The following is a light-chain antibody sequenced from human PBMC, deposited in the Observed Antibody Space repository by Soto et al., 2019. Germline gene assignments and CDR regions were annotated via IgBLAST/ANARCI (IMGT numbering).Light chain of an antibody. CDR3: CSFAGSGTGV. V-gene: IGLV2-23*02. Sequence: QYVLTQPASVSGSPGQSIAISCTGTSGDIGTYNLVSWYQQHPGKAPKLMISEVNKRPSGVSDRFSGSKSGDTASLTISRLRTEDEADYYCCSFAGSGTGVFGAGTKLTVL. CDR1: SGDIGTYNL. J-gene: IGLJ1*01. CDR2: EVN.